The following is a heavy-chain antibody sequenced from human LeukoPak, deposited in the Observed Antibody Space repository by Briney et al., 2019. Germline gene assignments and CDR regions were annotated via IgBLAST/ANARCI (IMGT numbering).Heavy chain of an antibody. CDR1: GFTFSSYG. V-gene: IGHV3-30*18. D-gene: IGHD4-17*01. Sequence: PGGSLRLSCAASGFTFSSYGMHWVRQAPGKGLEWVAVISYDGSNKYYADSVKGRFTISRDNAKNSLYLQMNSLRAEDTALYYCAKDPRPYGDYVGPYYFDYWGQGTLVTVSS. CDR3: AKDPRPYGDYVGPYYFDY. J-gene: IGHJ4*02. CDR2: ISYDGSNK.